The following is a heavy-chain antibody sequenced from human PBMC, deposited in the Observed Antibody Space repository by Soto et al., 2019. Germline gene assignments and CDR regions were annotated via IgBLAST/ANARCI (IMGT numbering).Heavy chain of an antibody. CDR1: GFTFSSYA. J-gene: IGHJ6*02. Sequence: GGSLRLSCAASGFTFSSYAMSWVRQAPGKGLEWVSAISGSGGSTYYADSVKGRFTISRDSSKNTLYLQMNSLRAEDTAVYYCAKVGANPHYYGMDVWGQGTTVTVSS. D-gene: IGHD3-16*01. CDR2: ISGSGGST. V-gene: IGHV3-23*01. CDR3: AKVGANPHYYGMDV.